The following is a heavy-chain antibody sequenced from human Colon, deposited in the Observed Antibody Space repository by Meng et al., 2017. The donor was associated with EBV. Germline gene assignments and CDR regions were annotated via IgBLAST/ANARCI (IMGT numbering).Heavy chain of an antibody. Sequence: VHLQQLGAGLLRPSETLSLTCAGCGGSFSGNFWTWIRQSPGEGLEWIGEIHHSGSTKYNPSLKNRVSISLDTSKKQFSLQLTSVTAADTAVYFCARDPAQEDFDTSGYMYDSWGPGTLVTVSS. CDR3: ARDPAQEDFDTSGYMYDS. CDR2: IHHSGST. D-gene: IGHD3-22*01. J-gene: IGHJ5*01. V-gene: IGHV4-34*01. CDR1: GGSFSGNF.